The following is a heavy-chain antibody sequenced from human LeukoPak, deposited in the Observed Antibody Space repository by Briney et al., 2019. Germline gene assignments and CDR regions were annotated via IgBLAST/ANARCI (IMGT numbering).Heavy chain of an antibody. Sequence: PSETLSLTCTVSGGSISTYYWSWIRQPPGKGLEWIGYIYYSGSTNYNPSLKSRVTISVDTSKNQFSLKLSSVTAADTAVYYCARDQGGIAAAGTGFFDYWGQGTLVTVSS. CDR3: ARDQGGIAAAGTGFFDY. V-gene: IGHV4-59*01. CDR1: GGSISTYY. CDR2: IYYSGST. D-gene: IGHD6-13*01. J-gene: IGHJ4*02.